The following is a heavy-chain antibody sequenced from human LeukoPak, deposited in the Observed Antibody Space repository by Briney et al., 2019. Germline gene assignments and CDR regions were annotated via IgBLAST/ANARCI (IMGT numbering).Heavy chain of an antibody. D-gene: IGHD3-22*01. V-gene: IGHV4-59*01. J-gene: IGHJ4*02. CDR2: MHYSGST. Sequence: SETLSLTCTVSGXSISSYYWSWIRQPPGKGLEWIGDMHYSGSTNYNPSLKSRVTISVDTSKNQFSLKLSSVTAADTAVYYCARFYDRSGPHFDYWGQGTLVTVPS. CDR1: GXSISSYY. CDR3: ARFYDRSGPHFDY.